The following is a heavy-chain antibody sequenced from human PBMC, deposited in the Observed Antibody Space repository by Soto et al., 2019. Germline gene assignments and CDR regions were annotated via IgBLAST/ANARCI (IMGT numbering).Heavy chain of an antibody. CDR2: ISGSGLVT. D-gene: IGHD2-15*01. CDR1: GFGFGSYA. V-gene: IGHV3-23*01. CDR3: ARTRGTHCSGGSCYYFDI. Sequence: AQLSESRGGLVRPGGSLRVSCAASGFGFGSYAMAWIRQAPGKGLEWVSSISGSGLVTYYADSVRGRFAVSRDNSRNTLFLQMNSLRAEDTAVYYCARTRGTHCSGGSCYYFDIWGRGTLVSV. J-gene: IGHJ4*02.